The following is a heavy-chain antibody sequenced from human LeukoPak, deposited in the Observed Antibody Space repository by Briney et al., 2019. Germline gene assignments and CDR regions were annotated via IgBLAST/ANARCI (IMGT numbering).Heavy chain of an antibody. CDR1: GYTFTLYY. CDR3: ARRGSSGLGY. D-gene: IGHD6-19*01. J-gene: IGHJ4*02. Sequence: GASVKVSFKASGYTFTLYYMQWVRQAPGQGLEWMGCINPNSGGTNYAQKFQGRVTMTRDTSISTAYMELSRLRSDDTAVYYSARRGSSGLGYWGQGTLVTVSS. V-gene: IGHV1-2*02. CDR2: INPNSGGT.